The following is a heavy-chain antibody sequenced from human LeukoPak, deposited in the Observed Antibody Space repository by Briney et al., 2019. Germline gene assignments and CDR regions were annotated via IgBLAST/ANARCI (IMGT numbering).Heavy chain of an antibody. D-gene: IGHD4-23*01. CDR3: AKRWNLYYFDY. CDR1: GFSFSTYG. CDR2: INGGGGST. V-gene: IGHV3-23*01. Sequence: PGASLRLSCAASGFSFSTYGMSWVRQAPGKGPEWVSIINGGGGSTYYADSVKGRFTISRDNSQNTLYLQMNSLRAEDTAVYYCAKRWNLYYFDYWGQGTLVTVSS. J-gene: IGHJ4*02.